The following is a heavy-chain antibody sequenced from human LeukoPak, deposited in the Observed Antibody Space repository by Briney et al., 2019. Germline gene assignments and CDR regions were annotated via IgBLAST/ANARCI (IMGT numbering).Heavy chain of an antibody. CDR3: ARDSGLGPFDY. D-gene: IGHD6-19*01. CDR1: GGSISSYY. CDR2: IYYSGSA. J-gene: IGHJ4*02. V-gene: IGHV4-59*01. Sequence: SETLSLTCTVSGGSISSYYWSWIRQPPGKGLEWIGYIYYSGSANYNPSLKSRVTISVDTSKNQFSLKLSSVTAADTAVYYCARDSGLGPFDYWGQGTLVTVSS.